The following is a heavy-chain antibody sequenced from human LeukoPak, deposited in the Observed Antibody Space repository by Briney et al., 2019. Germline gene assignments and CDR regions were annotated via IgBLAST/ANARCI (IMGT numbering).Heavy chain of an antibody. CDR1: GYTFTGYY. CDR2: MNPNSGNT. J-gene: IGHJ4*02. V-gene: IGHV1-8*03. D-gene: IGHD3-16*02. CDR3: ARDYRLSGLDY. Sequence: ASVKVSFKASGYTFTGYYMHWVRQATGQGLEWMGWMNPNSGNTGYAQKFQGRVTITRNTSISTAYMELRSLRSDDTAAYYCARDYRLSGLDYWGQGTLVTVSS.